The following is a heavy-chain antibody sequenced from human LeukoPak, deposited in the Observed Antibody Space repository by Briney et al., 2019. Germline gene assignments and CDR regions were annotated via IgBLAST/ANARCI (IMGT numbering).Heavy chain of an antibody. V-gene: IGHV4-4*07. CDR3: ARAPGAWRDYYMDV. Sequence: KPSETLSLTCTVSGASISHDYWSWVRQPAGKGLEWVGRVYSSGTNYNPSLKSRVSMSLDTSNNQFSLKLTSVTAADTAVYYCARAPGAWRDYYMDVWGKGTTVTVSS. D-gene: IGHD3-3*01. J-gene: IGHJ6*03. CDR1: GASISHDY. CDR2: VYSSGT.